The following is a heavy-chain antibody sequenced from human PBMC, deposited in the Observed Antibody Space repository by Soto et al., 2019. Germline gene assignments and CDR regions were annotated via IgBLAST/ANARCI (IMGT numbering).Heavy chain of an antibody. CDR3: AREGVAPYYSYGMDV. CDR2: ISTYIGDT. J-gene: IGHJ6*02. V-gene: IGHV1-18*01. CDR1: GYTFTRSG. Sequence: QVQLVQSGAEVKKPGASVRVSCKASGYTFTRSGISWLRRALGQGLRWMGWISTYIGDTNYAQRFQGRVTMTTDTSTSTVHMEVRSLRSDDTAVYYCAREGVAPYYSYGMDVWGQGTPVTVSS. D-gene: IGHD5-12*01.